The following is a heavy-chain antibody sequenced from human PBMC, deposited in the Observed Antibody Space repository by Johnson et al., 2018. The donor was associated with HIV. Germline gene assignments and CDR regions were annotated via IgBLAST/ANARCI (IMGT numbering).Heavy chain of an antibody. CDR3: ARGRATFRAYGAFDI. D-gene: IGHD2/OR15-2a*01. CDR2: INWNGGST. J-gene: IGHJ3*02. CDR1: GFTFDDYG. V-gene: IGHV3-20*04. Sequence: DVQVVESGGGVVRPGGSLRLSCAASGFTFDDYGMSWVRQAPGKGLEWVSGINWNGGSTGYADSVKGRFTISRDNAKNSLYLQMNSLRAEDTALYYCARGRATFRAYGAFDIWCQGTMVTVSS.